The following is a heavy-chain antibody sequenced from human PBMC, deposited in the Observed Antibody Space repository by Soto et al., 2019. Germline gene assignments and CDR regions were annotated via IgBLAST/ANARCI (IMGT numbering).Heavy chain of an antibody. CDR1: GFTFRSYW. CDR3: ARADQLRYYDY. D-gene: IGHD3-16*01. V-gene: IGHV3-74*01. Sequence: PGGSLRLSCAASGFTFRSYWMHWVRQAPGKGLVWVSRINGDGITGYADSVKGRFTISRDNAKNTLYLQMNSLRAEDTAVYYCARADQLRYYDYWGQGTLVTVSS. CDR2: INGDGIT. J-gene: IGHJ4*02.